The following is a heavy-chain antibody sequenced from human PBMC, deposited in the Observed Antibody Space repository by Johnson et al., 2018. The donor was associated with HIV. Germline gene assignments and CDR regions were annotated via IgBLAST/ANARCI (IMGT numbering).Heavy chain of an antibody. Sequence: QVQLVESGGGVVQPGRSLRLSCAASGFTFSSYAMHWVRQAPGKGLEWVARIYSDGSNKNYADSVKGRFTISRDNSKNTLYLQMNSLRAEDTAVYYCARDPETWDAFDIWGQGTMVTVSS. V-gene: IGHV3-30-3*01. CDR2: IYSDGSNK. CDR3: ARDPETWDAFDI. J-gene: IGHJ3*02. CDR1: GFTFSSYA.